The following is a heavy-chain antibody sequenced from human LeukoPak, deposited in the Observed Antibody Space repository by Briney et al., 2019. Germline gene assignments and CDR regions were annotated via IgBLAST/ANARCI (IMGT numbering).Heavy chain of an antibody. J-gene: IGHJ5*02. V-gene: IGHV4-4*09. D-gene: IGHD3-3*01. CDR2: IYTSGST. CDR1: GGSISSYC. CDR3: ARSGADFWSGTNWFDP. Sequence: SETLSLTCTVSGGSISSYCWSWIRQPPGKGLEWIGYIYTSGSTNYNPSLKSRVTISVDTSKNQFSLKLSSVTAADTAVYYCARSGADFWSGTNWFDPWGQGTLVTVSS.